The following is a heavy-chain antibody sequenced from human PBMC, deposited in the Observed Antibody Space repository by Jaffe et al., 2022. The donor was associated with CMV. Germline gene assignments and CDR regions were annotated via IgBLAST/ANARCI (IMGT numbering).Heavy chain of an antibody. CDR3: ARDPNSSSWYGDSSYFDY. CDR1: GYTFTSYY. J-gene: IGHJ4*02. Sequence: QVQLVQSGAEVKKPGASVKVSCKASGYTFTSYYMHWVRQAPGQGLEWMGIINPSGGSTSYAQKFQGRVTMTRDTSTSTVYMELSSLRSEDTAVYYCARDPNSSSWYGDSSYFDYWGQGTLVTVSS. D-gene: IGHD6-13*01. CDR2: INPSGGST. V-gene: IGHV1-46*01.